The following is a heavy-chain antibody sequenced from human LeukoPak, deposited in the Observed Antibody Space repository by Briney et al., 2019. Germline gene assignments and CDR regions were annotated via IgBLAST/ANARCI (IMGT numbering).Heavy chain of an antibody. D-gene: IGHD6-19*01. Sequence: GGSLRLSCAASGFSFSDEYMSWIRQAPGQGPEWISYISASGSYTNYADSVKGRFTISRDNAKNSLHLQMNSLRAEDTAVYYCGRSRGAGPGAHFDVWGQGILVTVTS. J-gene: IGHJ4*02. CDR1: GFSFSDEY. CDR3: GRSRGAGPGAHFDV. V-gene: IGHV3-11*03. CDR2: ISASGSYT.